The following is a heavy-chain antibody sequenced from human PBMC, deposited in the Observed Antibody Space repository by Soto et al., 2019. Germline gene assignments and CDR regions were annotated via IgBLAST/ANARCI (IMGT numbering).Heavy chain of an antibody. CDR2: IYPGDSDT. Sequence: GESLKISCKGSGYSFTSYWIGWVRQMPGKGLEWMGIIYPGDSDTRYSPSFQGQVTISADKSISTAYLQWSSLKASDTAMYYCARSRPDILTGFWYGMDVWGQGTTVTVSS. CDR3: ARSRPDILTGFWYGMDV. J-gene: IGHJ6*02. D-gene: IGHD3-9*01. V-gene: IGHV5-51*01. CDR1: GYSFTSYW.